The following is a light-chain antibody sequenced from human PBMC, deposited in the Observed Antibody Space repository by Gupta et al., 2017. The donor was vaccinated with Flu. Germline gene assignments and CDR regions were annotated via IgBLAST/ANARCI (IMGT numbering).Light chain of an antibody. CDR1: SLEDNY. Sequence: SYDLTQAPSVSLSPGQPASITCSGDSLEDNYVSWHQPKPGQSPVLVIYHDTKRPSALTQRFSGSNSGTTATLTISETQTRAEDDYYWQTWDSNTWVSGGGTKLTVL. CDR3: QTWDSNTWV. J-gene: IGLJ3*02. V-gene: IGLV3-1*01. CDR2: HDT.